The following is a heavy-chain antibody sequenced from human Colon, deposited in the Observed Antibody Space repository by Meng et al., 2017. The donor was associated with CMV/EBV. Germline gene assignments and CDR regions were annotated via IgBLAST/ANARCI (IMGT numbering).Heavy chain of an antibody. CDR2: IEEDGSET. J-gene: IGHJ4*01. Sequence: EGKVPGAGVGSCQTGGSLRVSCLTSGFTFGSFWMRWVRQAPGKGLEWVASIEEDGSETYYVDSVKGRFTISRDNAKKSLFLQMNSLRVEDPAVYHCWVGHCFDSWGHGALVTVSS. V-gene: IGHV3-7*02. CDR3: WVGHCFDS. CDR1: GFTFGSFW.